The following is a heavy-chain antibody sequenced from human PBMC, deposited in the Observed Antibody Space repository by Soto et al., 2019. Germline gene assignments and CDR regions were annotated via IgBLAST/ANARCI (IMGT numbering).Heavy chain of an antibody. CDR3: ARSKLGYCSSTRCYHWFDP. CDR2: ISAYNGNT. D-gene: IGHD2-2*01. V-gene: IGHV1-18*01. Sequence: ASVKVSCKASGYTFTSYGISWVRQAPGQGLEWMGWISAYNGNTNYAQKLQGRVTMTTDTSTSTAYMELRSLRSDDTAVYYCARSKLGYCSSTRCYHWFDPWGQGTLVTVSS. CDR1: GYTFTSYG. J-gene: IGHJ5*02.